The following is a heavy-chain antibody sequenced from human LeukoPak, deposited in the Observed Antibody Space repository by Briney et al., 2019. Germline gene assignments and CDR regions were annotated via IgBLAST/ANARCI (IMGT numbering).Heavy chain of an antibody. D-gene: IGHD5-24*01. Sequence: ASVKVSCKASGYTFTSYDISWVRQAPGQGLEWMGWISAYNGNTNYAQKPQGRVTMTTDTSTSTAYMELRSLRSDGTAVYYWARDYLPEDLIEMATIYDAFYICGQRTM. CDR1: GYTFTSYD. CDR3: ARDYLPEDLIEMATIYDAFYI. J-gene: IGHJ3*02. V-gene: IGHV1-18*01. CDR2: ISAYNGNT.